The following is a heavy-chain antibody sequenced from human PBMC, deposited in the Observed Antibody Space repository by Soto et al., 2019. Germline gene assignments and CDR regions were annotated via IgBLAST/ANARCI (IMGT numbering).Heavy chain of an antibody. CDR3: TTDPTYYDILTGYYTFDY. CDR1: GFTFSNAW. Sequence: GGSLRLSCAASGFTFSNAWMSWVRQARGKGLEWVGRIKSKTDGGTTDYAAPVKGRFTISRDDSKNTLYLQMNSLKTEDTAVYYCTTDPTYYDILTGYYTFDYWGQGTLVTVYS. CDR2: IKSKTDGGTT. V-gene: IGHV3-15*01. J-gene: IGHJ4*02. D-gene: IGHD3-9*01.